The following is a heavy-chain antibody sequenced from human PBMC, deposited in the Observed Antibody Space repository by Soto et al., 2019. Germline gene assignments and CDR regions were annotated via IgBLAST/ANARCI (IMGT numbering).Heavy chain of an antibody. J-gene: IGHJ4*02. CDR1: GGSINSYW. D-gene: IGHD3-10*01. V-gene: IGHV4-4*07. Sequence: SETLSLTCSVSGGSINSYWWSWIRQPAGKGLEWIGRVYSSGTTDYNPSLNSRATLSVETSKNQFSLKLSSVTAADTAVYYCTRDIGSYAYGEGYWGQGIQVTVSS. CDR2: VYSSGTT. CDR3: TRDIGSYAYGEGY.